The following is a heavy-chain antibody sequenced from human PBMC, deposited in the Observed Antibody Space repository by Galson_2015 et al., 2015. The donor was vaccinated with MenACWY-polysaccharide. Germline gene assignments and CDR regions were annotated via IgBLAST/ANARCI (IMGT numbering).Heavy chain of an antibody. D-gene: IGHD2-21*02. CDR2: IPYDGSNK. V-gene: IGHV3-30*02. CDR1: GFTFSSYG. Sequence: SLRLSCAASGFTFSSYGIHWVRQAPGKGLEWVSFIPYDGSNKYYADSVKGRFTISRDNSKNTLYLQMNSLRAEDTAVYYCAKDRIRVVVTAISWAFDIWGQGTMVTVSS. CDR3: AKDRIRVVVTAISWAFDI. J-gene: IGHJ3*02.